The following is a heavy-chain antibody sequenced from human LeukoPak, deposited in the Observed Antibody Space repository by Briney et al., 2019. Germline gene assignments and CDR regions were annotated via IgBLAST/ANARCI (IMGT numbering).Heavy chain of an antibody. Sequence: PGGSLRLSCAASGFTFSSYAMSWVRQAPGKGLEWVSAISGSGGSTYYAYSVKGRFTISRDNSKNTLYLQMNSLRAEDTAVYYCAARGDIVVVPAAIIPFDPWGQGTLVTVSS. CDR1: GFTFSSYA. J-gene: IGHJ5*02. V-gene: IGHV3-23*01. CDR2: ISGSGGST. D-gene: IGHD2-2*02. CDR3: AARGDIVVVPAAIIPFDP.